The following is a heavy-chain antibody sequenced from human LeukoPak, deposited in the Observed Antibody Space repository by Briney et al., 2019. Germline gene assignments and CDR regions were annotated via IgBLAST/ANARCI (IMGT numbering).Heavy chain of an antibody. CDR1: GGSISSYY. CDR3: ARLESDWFDP. V-gene: IGHV4-4*09. Sequence: PSETPSLTCTVSGGSISSYYWSWIRQPPGKGLEWIGYIYTSGSTNYNPSLKSRVTISVDTSKNQFSLKLSSVTAAGTAVYYCARLESDWFDPWGQGTLVTVSS. CDR2: IYTSGST. J-gene: IGHJ5*02.